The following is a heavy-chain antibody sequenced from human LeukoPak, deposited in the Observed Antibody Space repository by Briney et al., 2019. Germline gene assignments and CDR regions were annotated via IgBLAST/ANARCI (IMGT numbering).Heavy chain of an antibody. D-gene: IGHD2-15*01. CDR1: GFTFSGYA. Sequence: GGSLRLSCAASGFTFSGYAMTWVRQAPGKGLEWVSAASGTGGSTDYADSVKGRFTISRDNSKNTLYLQMNSLGAEDTAIYYCAKNGDRGAYCSGGSCYPYFYYYMDVWGKGTTVTISS. CDR3: AKNGDRGAYCSGGSCYPYFYYYMDV. V-gene: IGHV3-23*01. CDR2: ASGTGGST. J-gene: IGHJ6*03.